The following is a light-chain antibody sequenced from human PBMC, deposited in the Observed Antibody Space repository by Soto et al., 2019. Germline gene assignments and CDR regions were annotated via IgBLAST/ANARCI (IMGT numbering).Light chain of an antibody. Sequence: DIQIIQSPSSLSASVGDRVTITCRASQSISSYLNWYQQKPGKAPKVLIYAASSLQSGIPSRFSGSGSGTDFTLTISSLQPEDFATYYCQQSYSIPWTFGQGTKVDIK. V-gene: IGKV1-39*01. CDR1: QSISSY. J-gene: IGKJ1*01. CDR3: QQSYSIPWT. CDR2: AAS.